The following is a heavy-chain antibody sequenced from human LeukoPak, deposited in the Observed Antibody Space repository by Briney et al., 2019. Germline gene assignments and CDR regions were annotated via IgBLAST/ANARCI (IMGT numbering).Heavy chain of an antibody. D-gene: IGHD3-3*01. CDR2: ISGSGGST. V-gene: IGHV3-23*01. J-gene: IGHJ6*04. Sequence: PGGSLRLSCAASGFTFSSYAMSWVRQAPGKGLEWVSAISGSGGSTYYADSVKGRFTISRDNSKNTLYLQMNSLRAEDTAVYYCAKPGVWYRGFLEWLLPDLSEMDVWGKGTTVTVSS. CDR3: AKPGVWYRGFLEWLLPDLSEMDV. CDR1: GFTFSSYA.